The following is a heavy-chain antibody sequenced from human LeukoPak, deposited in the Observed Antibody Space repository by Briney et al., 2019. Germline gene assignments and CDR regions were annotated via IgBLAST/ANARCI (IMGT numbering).Heavy chain of an antibody. CDR2: INGDGTST. J-gene: IGHJ3*02. Sequence: GGSLRLSCAASGFTFSSYAMSWVRRAPGKGLVWVSRINGDGTSTIYADSVKGRFTISRDNAKSTMYLQMNSLRAEDTAVCYCARTGNGGDLDIWGQGTMVTVSS. V-gene: IGHV3-74*01. CDR3: ARTGNGGDLDI. D-gene: IGHD2-8*01. CDR1: GFTFSSYA.